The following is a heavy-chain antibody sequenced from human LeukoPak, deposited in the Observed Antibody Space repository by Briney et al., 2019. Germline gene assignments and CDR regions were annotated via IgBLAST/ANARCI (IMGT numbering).Heavy chain of an antibody. D-gene: IGHD3-3*01. V-gene: IGHV1-2*02. CDR1: GYTFTGYY. CDR3: ARVSGYYDTSLDY. Sequence: ASVKVSCKASGYTFTGYYMHWVRQAPGQGLEWMGWINPNSGGTNYAQEFQGRVTMTRDTSISTAYMELSRLRSDDTAVYYCARVSGYYDTSLDYWGQGTLVTVSS. J-gene: IGHJ4*02. CDR2: INPNSGGT.